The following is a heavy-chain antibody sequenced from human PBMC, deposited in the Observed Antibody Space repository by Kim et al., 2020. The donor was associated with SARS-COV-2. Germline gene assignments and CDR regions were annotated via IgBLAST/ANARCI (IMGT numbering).Heavy chain of an antibody. D-gene: IGHD1-26*01. CDR3: VRESLGSLND. CDR2: MLHTGIT. Sequence: SETLSLTCTVSFGSITRYNWGWVRQPPGKGLEWIGYMLHTGITDYNPSLKSRVTISVDTSKSQFSLKLSSVTAADTAVYYCVRESLGSLNDWSQGTLVTV. CDR1: FGSITRYN. V-gene: IGHV4-59*12. J-gene: IGHJ4*02.